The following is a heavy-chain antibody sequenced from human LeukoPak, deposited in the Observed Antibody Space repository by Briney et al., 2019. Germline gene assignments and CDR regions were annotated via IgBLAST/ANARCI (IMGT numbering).Heavy chain of an antibody. D-gene: IGHD3-10*01. CDR1: GGSISGYH. V-gene: IGHV4-59*01. Sequence: PSETLSLTCNVSGGSISGYHWSWIRQPPGKGLEWLGYIYYSGSSNYNPSLKSRVTMSADTSKNQFSLKLSSVTAADTAVYYCARSELLWFGGVNSGFDYWGQGTLVTVSS. CDR3: ARSELLWFGGVNSGFDY. J-gene: IGHJ4*02. CDR2: IYYSGSS.